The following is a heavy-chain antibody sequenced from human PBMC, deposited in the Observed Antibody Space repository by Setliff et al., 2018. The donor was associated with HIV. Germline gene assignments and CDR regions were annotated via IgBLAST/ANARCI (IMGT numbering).Heavy chain of an antibody. CDR1: GVSISNYY. Sequence: SETLSLTCTVSGVSISNYYWSWIRQPPGKGLEWIGYMYYSGNNNYNPSRKSRVTISVDKSKSQFSLKLRSVTAADSAVYYCAREGDSGGPGHFDYSGQGTLVTVSS. V-gene: IGHV4-59*12. J-gene: IGHJ4*02. D-gene: IGHD1-26*01. CDR2: MYYSGNN. CDR3: AREGDSGGPGHFDY.